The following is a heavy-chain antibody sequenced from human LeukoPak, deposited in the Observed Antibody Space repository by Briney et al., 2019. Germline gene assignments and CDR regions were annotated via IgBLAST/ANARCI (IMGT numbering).Heavy chain of an antibody. J-gene: IGHJ4*02. V-gene: IGHV3-30*02. CDR1: GFTFSSYG. Sequence: GGSPRLSCAASGFTFSSYGMHWVRQAPGKGLEWVAFIRYDGSNKYYADSVKGRFTISRDNSKNTLYLQMNSLRAEDTAVYYCAKDQNYYDSSGSQGVSDYWGQGTLVTVSS. CDR3: AKDQNYYDSSGSQGVSDY. D-gene: IGHD3-22*01. CDR2: IRYDGSNK.